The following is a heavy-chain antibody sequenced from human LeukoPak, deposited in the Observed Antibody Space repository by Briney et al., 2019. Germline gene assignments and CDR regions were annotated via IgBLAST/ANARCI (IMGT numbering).Heavy chain of an antibody. D-gene: IGHD6-19*01. Sequence: QPGGSLRLFCAASGFTFSSYAKSWVRQAPGKGLEWVSAISGSGGSTYYADSVKGRFIISRDNSKNTLYLQMNSLRAEDTAVYYCAKVWGYSSGWYEQHQYYLDYWAQGPLVTVSS. V-gene: IGHV3-23*01. J-gene: IGHJ4*01. CDR2: ISGSGGST. CDR1: GFTFSSYA. CDR3: AKVWGYSSGWYEQHQYYLDY.